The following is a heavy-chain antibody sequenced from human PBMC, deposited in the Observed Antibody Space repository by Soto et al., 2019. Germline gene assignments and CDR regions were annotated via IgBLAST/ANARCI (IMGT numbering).Heavy chain of an antibody. D-gene: IGHD3-3*01. J-gene: IGHJ5*02. CDR1: GGFLNEYY. CDR2: IYYSGST. CDR3: ARHAGGFLEWSINWFDP. V-gene: IGHV4-39*01. Sequence: PSETLSLTCAVYGGFLNEYYWSWIRQPTGKGLEWIGSIYYSGSTYYNPSLKSRVTISVDTSKNQFSLKLSSVTAADTAVYYCARHAGGFLEWSINWFDPWGQGTLVTVSS.